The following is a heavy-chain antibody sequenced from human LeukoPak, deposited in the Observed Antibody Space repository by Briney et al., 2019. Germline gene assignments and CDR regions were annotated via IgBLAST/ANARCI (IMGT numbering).Heavy chain of an antibody. CDR1: GGSISSSSYY. J-gene: IGHJ5*02. V-gene: IGHV4-39*01. CDR3: ARRAFYYGSGSDWFDP. D-gene: IGHD3-10*01. Sequence: SETLSLTCTVSGGSISSSSYYWGWLRQPPGKGREWIGSICYSGSTYYNPSLKSRVTISVDTSKNQFSLKLSSVTAADTAVYYCARRAFYYGSGSDWFDPWGQGTLVTVSS. CDR2: ICYSGST.